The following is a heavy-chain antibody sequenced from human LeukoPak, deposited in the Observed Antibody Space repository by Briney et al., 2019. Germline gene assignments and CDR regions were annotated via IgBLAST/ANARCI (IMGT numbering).Heavy chain of an antibody. V-gene: IGHV3-9*01. D-gene: IGHD2-15*01. CDR1: GFTFDDYA. J-gene: IGHJ4*02. Sequence: PGGSLRLSCAASGFTFDDYAMHWVRQAPGKGLEWVSGISWNSGSIGYADSVKGRFTISRDNAKNSLYLQMNSLRAEDTALYYCAKDTGYGPQIADYWGQGTLVTVSS. CDR2: ISWNSGSI. CDR3: AKDTGYGPQIADY.